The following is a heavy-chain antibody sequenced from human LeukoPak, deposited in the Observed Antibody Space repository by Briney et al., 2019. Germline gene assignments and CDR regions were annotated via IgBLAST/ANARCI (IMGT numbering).Heavy chain of an antibody. Sequence: GGSLRLSCAASGFTVSSNYMSWVRQAPGKGLEWVSVIYSGGSTYYADSVKGRFTISRDNSKNTLYLQMNSLRAEDTAVYYCARVVYGDYNFDYWGQGTLVTVSS. V-gene: IGHV3-53*01. CDR3: ARVVYGDYNFDY. CDR2: IYSGGST. CDR1: GFTVSSNY. D-gene: IGHD4-17*01. J-gene: IGHJ4*02.